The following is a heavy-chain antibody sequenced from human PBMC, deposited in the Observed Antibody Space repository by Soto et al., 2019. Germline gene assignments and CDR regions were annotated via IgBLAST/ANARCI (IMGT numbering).Heavy chain of an antibody. J-gene: IGHJ3*02. Sequence: QVQLVQSGAEVKKPGASVKVSCKASGYTFTGYYIHWVRQAPGQGLEWMGWINPNSGDRNSAQKFQGWVTMTRDTSISTAYMELSNLRSDDTAVYYCAKSTLRGASDALDIWGQGTMVTVSS. D-gene: IGHD3-10*01. V-gene: IGHV1-2*04. CDR3: AKSTLRGASDALDI. CDR1: GYTFTGYY. CDR2: INPNSGDR.